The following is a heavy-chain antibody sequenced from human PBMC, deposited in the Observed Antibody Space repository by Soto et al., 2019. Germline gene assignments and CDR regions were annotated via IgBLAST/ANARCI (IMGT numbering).Heavy chain of an antibody. CDR3: VRSFGWYAIDY. D-gene: IGHD6-19*01. V-gene: IGHV4-4*02. CDR2: ISHIGSV. Sequence: QVLLQESGPGLVQPSGTLSLSCAVSGVSISSNYYWGWVHQPPGKGLEWLGDISHIGSVNYSPSLMSRVPISMDRSENQFSLKLNSVTAADAAVYYCVRSFGWYAIDYWGQGTLVIVSS. J-gene: IGHJ4*02. CDR1: GVSISSNYY.